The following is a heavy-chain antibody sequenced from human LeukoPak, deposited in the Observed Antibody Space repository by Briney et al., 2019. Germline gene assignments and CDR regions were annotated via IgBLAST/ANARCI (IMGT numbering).Heavy chain of an antibody. CDR1: SFTFSSDR. CDR3: ARGEPYSSSFSFDF. J-gene: IGHJ4*02. D-gene: IGHD6-6*01. CDR2: IKQDGSEK. Sequence: QTGGSLRPSCAATSFTFSSDRMSWVRQAPGKGLERVAKIKQDGSEKYYGDSVKGRFTNSRDNAKNSLYLQMNSLRAEDTAVYYCARGEPYSSSFSFDFWGQGTLVTVSS. V-gene: IGHV3-7*04.